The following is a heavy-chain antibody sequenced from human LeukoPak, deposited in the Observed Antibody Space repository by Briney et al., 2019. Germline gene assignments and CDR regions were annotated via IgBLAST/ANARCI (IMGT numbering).Heavy chain of an antibody. D-gene: IGHD2-8*01. CDR1: GYTFTGYY. CDR3: ARYGVHGGFDY. V-gene: IGHV1-2*02. CDR2: INPNNGGT. Sequence: ASVTVSCKASGYTFTGYYMHWVRQAPGQGLEWMGWINPNNGGTNYAQKFQGRVTMTRDTSISTAYMELSRLRSDDTAVYYCARYGVHGGFDYWGQGTLVTVSS. J-gene: IGHJ4*02.